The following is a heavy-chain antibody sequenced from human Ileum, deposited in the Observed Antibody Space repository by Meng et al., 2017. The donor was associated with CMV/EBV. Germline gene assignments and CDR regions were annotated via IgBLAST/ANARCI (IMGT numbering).Heavy chain of an antibody. CDR2: ISSRSSTI. D-gene: IGHD3-10*01. CDR3: ARDPITMVRGSRRPLGD. Sequence: GESLKISCAASGFTFSCHSMNWVRQAPGKGLEWVSYISSRSSTIYYADSVKGRFTISRDNAKNSLYLQMNSLRAEDTAVYYCARDPITMVRGSRRPLGDWGQGTLVTVSS. CDR1: GFTFSCHS. J-gene: IGHJ4*02. V-gene: IGHV3-48*04.